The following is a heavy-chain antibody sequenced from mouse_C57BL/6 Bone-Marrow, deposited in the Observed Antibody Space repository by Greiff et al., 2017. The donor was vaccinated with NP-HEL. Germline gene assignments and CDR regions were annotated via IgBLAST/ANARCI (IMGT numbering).Heavy chain of an antibody. CDR1: GYTFTDYY. V-gene: IGHV1-19*01. CDR2: INPYNGGT. CDR3: ARRDYSNFDY. J-gene: IGHJ2*01. D-gene: IGHD1-1*01. Sequence: VQLQQSGPVLVKPGASVKMSCKASGYTFTDYYMNWVKQSHGKSLEWIGVINPYNGGTSYNQKFKGKATLTVDKSSSTAYMELNSLTSEDSAVYYCARRDYSNFDYWGQGTTLTVSS.